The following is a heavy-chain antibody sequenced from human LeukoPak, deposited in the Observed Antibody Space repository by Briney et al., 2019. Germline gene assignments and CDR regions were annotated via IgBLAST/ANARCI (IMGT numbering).Heavy chain of an antibody. Sequence: GGSLRLSCAASGFTFSSYSMNWVRQAPGKGLEWVLSISSSSSYIYYADSVKGRFTISRDNAKNSLYLQMNSLRAEDTAVYYCARGGAAAAPNWFDPWGQGTLVTVSS. D-gene: IGHD6-13*01. V-gene: IGHV3-21*01. CDR3: ARGGAAAAPNWFDP. J-gene: IGHJ5*02. CDR1: GFTFSSYS. CDR2: ISSSSSYI.